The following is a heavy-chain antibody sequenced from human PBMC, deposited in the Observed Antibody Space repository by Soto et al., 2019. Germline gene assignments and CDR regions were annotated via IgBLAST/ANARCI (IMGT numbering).Heavy chain of an antibody. CDR3: ARGLVGFFHLDY. Sequence: QVQLVESGGGVVQPGRSLRLSCEGSGFTFSSYGMHWVRQAPGKGLEWVAGIWYDGSNKYYGDSVMGRFTISRDNSKNTVYLQMNSLRAEDMALYYCARGLVGFFHLDYWGQGTLVTVSS. V-gene: IGHV3-33*01. D-gene: IGHD2-8*02. CDR2: IWYDGSNK. CDR1: GFTFSSYG. J-gene: IGHJ4*02.